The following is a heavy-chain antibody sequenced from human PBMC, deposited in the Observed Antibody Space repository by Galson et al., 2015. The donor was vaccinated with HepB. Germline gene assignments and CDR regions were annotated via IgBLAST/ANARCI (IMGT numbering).Heavy chain of an antibody. CDR3: AKDPDWGSYSSSGYGGVPGGAYDY. Sequence: SLRLSCAASGFTFSSYAMSWVRQAPGKGLEWVSAISGSGGSTYYADSVKGRFTISRDNSKNTLYLQMNSLRAEDTAVYYCAKDPDWGSYSSSGYGGVPGGAYDYWGQGTLVTVSS. V-gene: IGHV3-23*01. D-gene: IGHD6-13*01. CDR1: GFTFSSYA. CDR2: ISGSGGST. J-gene: IGHJ4*02.